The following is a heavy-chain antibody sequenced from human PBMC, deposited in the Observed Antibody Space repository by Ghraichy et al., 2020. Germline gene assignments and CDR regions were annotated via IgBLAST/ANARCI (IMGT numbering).Heavy chain of an antibody. Sequence: GGSLRLSCAASGFTFSSYEMNWVRQAPGKGLEWVSYISSSGSTIYYADSVKGRFTISRDNAKNSLYLQMNSLRAEDTAVYYCARVRLYSSGGHGMDVWGQGTTVTVSS. D-gene: IGHD6-19*01. CDR2: ISSSGSTI. CDR3: ARVRLYSSGGHGMDV. V-gene: IGHV3-48*03. CDR1: GFTFSSYE. J-gene: IGHJ6*02.